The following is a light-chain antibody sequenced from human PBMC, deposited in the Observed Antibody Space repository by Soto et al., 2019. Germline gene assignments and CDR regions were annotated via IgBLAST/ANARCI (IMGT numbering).Light chain of an antibody. V-gene: IGKV1-39*01. CDR2: AAS. CDR3: QQSYSTPPWT. CDR1: QSISSY. Sequence: DIQITHSPSSLSASVIYRVTITCRASQSISSYLNWYQQKPGKAPKLLIYAASSLQSGVPSRFSGSGSGTDFTLTISSLQPEDFATYYCQQSYSTPPWTFGQGTKV. J-gene: IGKJ1*01.